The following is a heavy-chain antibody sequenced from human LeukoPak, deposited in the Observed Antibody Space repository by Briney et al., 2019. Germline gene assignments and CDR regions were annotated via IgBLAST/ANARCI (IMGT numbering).Heavy chain of an antibody. Sequence: PGGSLRLSCAASGSNFRSHWLHCVRQAPGKGLVWVSRINSDGSSTSYADSVKGRFTISRDNAKNTLYLQMNSLRAEDTAVYYCARGRVGATFDYWGQGTLVTVSS. CDR3: ARGRVGATFDY. CDR2: INSDGSST. CDR1: GSNFRSHW. J-gene: IGHJ4*02. D-gene: IGHD1-26*01. V-gene: IGHV3-74*01.